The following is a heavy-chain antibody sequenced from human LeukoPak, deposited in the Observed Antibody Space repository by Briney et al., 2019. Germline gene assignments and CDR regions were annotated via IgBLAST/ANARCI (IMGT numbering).Heavy chain of an antibody. V-gene: IGHV3-48*02. CDR2: ISRSTSAI. CDR1: GFTFGDYA. J-gene: IGHJ6*02. D-gene: IGHD6-19*01. Sequence: PGGSLRLSCTVSGFTFGDYAINWVRQAPGKGLEWVSYISRSTSAIYYADSVKGRFTISRDNAKNSLYLQMNSLKDEDTAVYYCARDPPHSTGPWYYGMDVGGQGTTVTVSS. CDR3: ARDPPHSTGPWYYGMDV.